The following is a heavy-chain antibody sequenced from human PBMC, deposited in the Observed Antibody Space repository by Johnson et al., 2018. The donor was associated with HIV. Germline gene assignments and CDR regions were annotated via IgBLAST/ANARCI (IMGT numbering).Heavy chain of an antibody. V-gene: IGHV3-49*04. Sequence: VQLVESGGGLVQPGRSLRLSCIASGFTFGDYAMSWVRQAPGEGLEWVGFIRSKAYGGTTEYAASVKDRFTISRDDSKSIAYMQMNSLKTMDPAVYYCKREAPYSSGPGGDILCQGTMVTVSS. CDR3: KREAPYSSGPGGDI. J-gene: IGHJ3*02. CDR2: IRSKAYGGTT. CDR1: GFTFGDYA. D-gene: IGHD6-19*01.